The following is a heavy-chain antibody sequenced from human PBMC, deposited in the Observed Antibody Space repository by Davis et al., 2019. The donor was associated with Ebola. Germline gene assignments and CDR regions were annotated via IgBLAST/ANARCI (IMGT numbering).Heavy chain of an antibody. CDR1: GYTFTNYG. CDR3: ARGYCSGGSCYSADY. Sequence: ASVKVSCKASGYTFTNYGISWVRQAPGQGLEWMGWISAYNGNTNYAQKLQGRVTMTTDTSTSTAYMELRSLRSDDTAVYYCARGYCSGGSCYSADYWGQGTLVTVSS. J-gene: IGHJ4*02. V-gene: IGHV1-18*01. D-gene: IGHD2-15*01. CDR2: ISAYNGNT.